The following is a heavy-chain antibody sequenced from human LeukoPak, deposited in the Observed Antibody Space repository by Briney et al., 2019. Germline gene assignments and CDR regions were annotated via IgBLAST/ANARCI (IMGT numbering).Heavy chain of an antibody. CDR2: IYSGGST. V-gene: IGHV3-66*04. CDR3: ARQHGETIFDY. D-gene: IGHD3-10*01. J-gene: IGHJ4*02. CDR1: GFTVSSNY. Sequence: GGSLRLSCAASGFTVSSNYMSWVRQAPGKGLEWVSGIYSGGSTYYADSVKGRFTISRDNSKNTLYLQMNSLRAEDTAVYYCARQHGETIFDYWGQGTLVTVSS.